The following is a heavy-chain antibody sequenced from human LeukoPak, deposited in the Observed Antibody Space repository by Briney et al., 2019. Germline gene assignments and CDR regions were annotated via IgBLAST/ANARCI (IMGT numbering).Heavy chain of an antibody. CDR3: ARRYCSGGSCPFDY. V-gene: IGHV4-39*01. CDR2: IYYSGST. CDR1: GGSISSSSYY. Sequence: MTSETLSLTCTVSGGSISSSSYYWGWIRQPPGEGLEWIGSIYYSGSTYYNPSLKSRVTISVDTSKNQFSLKLSSVTAADTAVYYCARRYCSGGSCPFDYWGQGTLVTVSS. D-gene: IGHD2-15*01. J-gene: IGHJ4*02.